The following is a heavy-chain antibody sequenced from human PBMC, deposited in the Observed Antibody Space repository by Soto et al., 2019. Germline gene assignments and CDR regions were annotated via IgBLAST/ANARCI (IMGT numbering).Heavy chain of an antibody. D-gene: IGHD4-17*01. J-gene: IGHJ6*02. V-gene: IGHV3-30*18. CDR1: GFILTNYG. CDR2: ISYDGRIK. CDR3: AKADYDASTFYYYYGMDV. Sequence: GGSLRLSCAASGFILTNYGVHWVRQAPGKGLEWVAVISYDGRIKYYADSVKGRFTVSRDNSNNTLYLQMNSLTAEDTAVYYCAKADYDASTFYYYYGMDVWGQGTTVTVSS.